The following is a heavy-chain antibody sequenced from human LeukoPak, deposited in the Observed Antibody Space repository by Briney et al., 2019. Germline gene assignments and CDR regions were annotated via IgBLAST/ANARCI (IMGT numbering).Heavy chain of an antibody. CDR2: INPNGGST. Sequence: ASVRVSCKASGFTFTNYLLHWVRQAPGQGLEWMGIINPNGGSTRYSQKFQGRVTMTSDTSTGTVYMQLSSLTSEDTAVYYCSRGDYYYYAMDVWGQGTTVTVSS. V-gene: IGHV1-46*01. J-gene: IGHJ6*02. CDR3: SRGDYYYYAMDV. CDR1: GFTFTNYL.